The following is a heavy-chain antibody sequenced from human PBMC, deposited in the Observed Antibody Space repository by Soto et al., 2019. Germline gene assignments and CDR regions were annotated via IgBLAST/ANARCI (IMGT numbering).Heavy chain of an antibody. J-gene: IGHJ3*02. Sequence: GGSLRLSCAASGFTFSDYYMSWIRQAPGKGLEWVSYISSSGSTIYYADSVKGRFTISRDNAKNSLYLQMNSLRAEDTAVYYCARWIVVVVAATDAFDIWGQGTMVTVSS. CDR1: GFTFSDYY. CDR3: ARWIVVVVAATDAFDI. CDR2: ISSSGSTI. V-gene: IGHV3-11*01. D-gene: IGHD2-15*01.